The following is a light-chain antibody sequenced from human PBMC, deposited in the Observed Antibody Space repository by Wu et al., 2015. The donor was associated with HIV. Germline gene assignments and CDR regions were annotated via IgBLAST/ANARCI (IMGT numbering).Light chain of an antibody. CDR3: QQYNASPWT. V-gene: IGKV1-5*03. J-gene: IGKJ1*01. CDR2: QSS. CDR1: STISGL. Sequence: DIQMTQSPSSLSASVGDEVTITCRASSTISGLLAWYQQKPGKAPKLLIYQSSKLETGIPSRFTGSTSASDFILTINSLQPDDFATYFCQQYNASPWTFGQGTKVDIK.